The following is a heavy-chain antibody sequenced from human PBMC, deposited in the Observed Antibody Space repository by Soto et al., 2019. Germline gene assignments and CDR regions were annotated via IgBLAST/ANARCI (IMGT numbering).Heavy chain of an antibody. Sequence: SVKVSCKASGGTFSSYAISWVRQAPGQGLEWMGGIIPIFGTANYAQKFQGRVTITADESTSTAYMELSSLRSEDTAVYYCASLNSSGHDAFDIWGQGTMVTVSS. CDR3: ASLNSSGHDAFDI. D-gene: IGHD6-19*01. J-gene: IGHJ3*02. CDR1: GGTFSSYA. CDR2: IIPIFGTA. V-gene: IGHV1-69*13.